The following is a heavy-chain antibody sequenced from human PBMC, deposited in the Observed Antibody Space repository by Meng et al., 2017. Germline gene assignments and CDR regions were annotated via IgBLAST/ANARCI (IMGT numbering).Heavy chain of an antibody. CDR3: VILWFGELSPRPDFDY. CDR2: TSSSGSTI. Sequence: GESLKISCAASGFTFSSYEMNWVRQAPGKGLEWVSYTSSSGSTIYYADSVKGRFTISRDNAKNSLYLQMNSLRAEDTAVYYCVILWFGELSPRPDFDYWGQGTLVTVSS. CDR1: GFTFSSYE. J-gene: IGHJ4*02. D-gene: IGHD3-10*01. V-gene: IGHV3-48*03.